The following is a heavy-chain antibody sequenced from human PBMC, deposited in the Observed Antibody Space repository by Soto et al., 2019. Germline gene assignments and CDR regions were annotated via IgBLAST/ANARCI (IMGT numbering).Heavy chain of an antibody. CDR2: IYYSGST. Sequence: SETLSLTCSVSGGSINSSSYFWGWVRQPPGKGLEWIGSIYYSGSTYYNPSLRSRVTISVDTSKNQFSLKLSSVTAADTAVFYCARHYSSGSRNWFDPRGQGTLVTVSS. V-gene: IGHV4-39*01. D-gene: IGHD6-19*01. J-gene: IGHJ5*02. CDR3: ARHYSSGSRNWFDP. CDR1: GGSINSSSYF.